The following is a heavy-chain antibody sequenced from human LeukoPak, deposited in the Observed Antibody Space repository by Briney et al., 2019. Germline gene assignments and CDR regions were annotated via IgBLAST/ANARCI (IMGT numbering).Heavy chain of an antibody. D-gene: IGHD2-15*01. V-gene: IGHV1-18*01. Sequence: VSVKVSCKASGYTFTSYGISWVRQAPGQGLEWMGWISAYNGNTNYAQKLQGRVTMTTDTSTSTAYMELRSLRSDDTAVYYCARVVWGYCSGGSCHYYYYYYMDVWGKGTTVTVSS. CDR1: GYTFTSYG. CDR3: ARVVWGYCSGGSCHYYYYYYMDV. J-gene: IGHJ6*03. CDR2: ISAYNGNT.